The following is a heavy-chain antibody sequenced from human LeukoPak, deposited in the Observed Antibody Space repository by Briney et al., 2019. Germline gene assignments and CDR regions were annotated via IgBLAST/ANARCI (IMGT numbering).Heavy chain of an antibody. Sequence: GGSLRLSCAASGFTFNAFGMNWVRQAPGKGLEWVSSISSSSSYIYYADSVKGRFTIYRDNAKNSLYLQMNSLRAEDTAVYYCARDDYDFWSGYRWDIWGQGTMVTVSS. V-gene: IGHV3-21*01. CDR2: ISSSSSYI. CDR3: ARDDYDFWSGYRWDI. J-gene: IGHJ3*02. D-gene: IGHD3-3*01. CDR1: GFTFNAFG.